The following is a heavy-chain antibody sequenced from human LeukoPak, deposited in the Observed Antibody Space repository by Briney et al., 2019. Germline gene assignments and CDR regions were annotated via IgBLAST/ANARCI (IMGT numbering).Heavy chain of an antibody. CDR2: IIPIFGTA. Sequence: ASVKVSCKASGGTFSSYAISWVRQAPGQGLEWMGGIIPIFGTANYAQTFQGRVTITADESTSTAYMELSSLRSEDTAVYYCARLIPHYYDSSGPNWFDPWGQGTLVTVSS. J-gene: IGHJ5*02. D-gene: IGHD3-22*01. CDR1: GGTFSSYA. CDR3: ARLIPHYYDSSGPNWFDP. V-gene: IGHV1-69*01.